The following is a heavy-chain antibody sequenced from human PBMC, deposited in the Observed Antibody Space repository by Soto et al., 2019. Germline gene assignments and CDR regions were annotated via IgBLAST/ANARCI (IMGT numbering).Heavy chain of an antibody. J-gene: IGHJ4*02. V-gene: IGHV4-59*01. Sequence: QVQLQESGPGLVKPSETLSLTCTVSGGSISSYYWSWIRQPPGKGLAWIGYIYYIGSTSYNPSLKSRVTISVDTSKNQFSLKLSSVTAADTAVYYCARSESSGWKYYFDYWGQGTLVAVSS. D-gene: IGHD6-25*01. CDR2: IYYIGST. CDR1: GGSISSYY. CDR3: ARSESSGWKYYFDY.